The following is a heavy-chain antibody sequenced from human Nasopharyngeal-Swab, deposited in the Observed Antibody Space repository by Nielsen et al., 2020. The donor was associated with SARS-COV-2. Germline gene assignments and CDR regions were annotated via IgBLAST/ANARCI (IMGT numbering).Heavy chain of an antibody. CDR3: AKDPNNGELLPGWFDP. CDR2: ISWNSGSI. V-gene: IGHV3-9*01. D-gene: IGHD3-10*01. Sequence: GGSLRLSCAASGFTFDDYAMHWVRQAPGKGLAWVSGISWNSGSIGYADSVKGRFSISRDNAKNSLYLQMNSLRAEDTALYYCAKDPNNGELLPGWFDPWGQGTLVTVSS. CDR1: GFTFDDYA. J-gene: IGHJ5*02.